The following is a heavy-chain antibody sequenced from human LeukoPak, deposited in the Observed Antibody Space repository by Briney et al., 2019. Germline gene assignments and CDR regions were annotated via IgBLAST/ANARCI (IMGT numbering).Heavy chain of an antibody. Sequence: PGRSLRLSCAASGFTFSSYGMHWVRQAPGKGLEWVAVIPYDGSNKYYADSVKGRFTISRDNSKNTLYLQMNGLRAEDTAVYYCAIDRNAVTTRIPDYWGQGTLVTVSS. CDR2: IPYDGSNK. V-gene: IGHV3-30*03. CDR1: GFTFSSYG. D-gene: IGHD4-17*01. CDR3: AIDRNAVTTRIPDY. J-gene: IGHJ4*02.